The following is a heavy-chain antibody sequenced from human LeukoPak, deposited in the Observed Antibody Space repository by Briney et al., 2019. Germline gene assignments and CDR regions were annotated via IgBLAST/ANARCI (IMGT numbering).Heavy chain of an antibody. CDR1: GYTFTGYY. V-gene: IGHV1-2*02. J-gene: IGHJ4*02. Sequence: ASVKVSCKASGYTFTGYYMHWLRHAPGQGLEWMGWINPNSGGTNYAQKFRGRVTLTRDTSISTAYMELSRLRSDDTAVYYCARAIFVGYSGFDYWGQGTLVTVSS. D-gene: IGHD1-26*01. CDR3: ARAIFVGYSGFDY. CDR2: INPNSGGT.